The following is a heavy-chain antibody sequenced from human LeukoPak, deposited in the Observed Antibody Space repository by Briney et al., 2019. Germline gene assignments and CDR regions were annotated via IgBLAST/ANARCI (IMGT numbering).Heavy chain of an antibody. Sequence: PSQTLSLTCTVSGGSISSGDYYWSWIRQPPGKGLEWIGYIYYSGSTYYNPSLKSRVTISVDTSKNQFSLNLSSVTAADTAVYYCAREWADYYGSGSYYNDWGQGTLVTVSS. J-gene: IGHJ4*02. D-gene: IGHD3-10*01. V-gene: IGHV4-30-4*08. CDR2: IYYSGST. CDR1: GGSISSGDYY. CDR3: AREWADYYGSGSYYND.